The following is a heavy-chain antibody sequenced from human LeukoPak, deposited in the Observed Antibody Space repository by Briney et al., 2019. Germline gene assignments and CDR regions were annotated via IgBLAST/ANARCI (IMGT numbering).Heavy chain of an antibody. V-gene: IGHV1-3*01. D-gene: IGHD3-9*01. CDR2: INAGNGNT. J-gene: IGHJ4*02. Sequence: ASVKVSCKASGYTFTSYAMHWVRQAPGQRLEWMVWINAGNGNTKYSQKFQGRVTITRDTSASTAYMELSSLRSEDTAVYYCARDRSYCDILTGDKHFDYWGQGTLVTVSS. CDR1: GYTFTSYA. CDR3: ARDRSYCDILTGDKHFDY.